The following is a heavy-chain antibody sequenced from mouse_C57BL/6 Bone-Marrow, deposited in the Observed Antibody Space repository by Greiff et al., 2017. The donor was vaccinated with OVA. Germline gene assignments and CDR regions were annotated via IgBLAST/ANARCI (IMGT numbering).Heavy chain of an antibody. CDR2: IHPNSGST. V-gene: IGHV1-64*01. Sequence: VQLQQPGAELVKPGASVKLSCKASGYTFTSYWMHWVKQRPGQGLEWIGMIHPNSGSTNYNEKFKSKATLTVDKSSSPAYMQLSSLTSEDSAVYYCARSTMVKGFAYWGQGTLVTVSA. J-gene: IGHJ3*01. D-gene: IGHD2-2*01. CDR1: GYTFTSYW. CDR3: ARSTMVKGFAY.